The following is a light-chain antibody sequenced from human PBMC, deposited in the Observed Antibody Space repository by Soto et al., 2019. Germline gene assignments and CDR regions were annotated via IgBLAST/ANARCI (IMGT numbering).Light chain of an antibody. CDR2: GAS. CDR1: QSVSNN. V-gene: IGKV3-15*01. CDR3: QQYNNWPYT. Sequence: MVMTQSQATLSVSPGERATLSCRASQSVSNNLAWYQQKPGQPPSLLIYGASTRATGIPARFSGSGSGTDFTLTISSLQSEDFALYYCQQYNNWPYTFGQGTKLEIK. J-gene: IGKJ2*01.